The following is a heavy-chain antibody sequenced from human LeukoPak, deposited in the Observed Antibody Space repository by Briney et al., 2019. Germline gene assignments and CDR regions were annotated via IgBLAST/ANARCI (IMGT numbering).Heavy chain of an antibody. Sequence: TTSETLSLTCTVSVGSISSYYGSWIRQPPGKGLEGIGYIYYSGSTNYNPSLKRRVPISVDTSKHQFSLKLSSVPAAATAVSYCAASYSSSWYEYDYWGQGTLVTVSS. CDR2: IYYSGST. D-gene: IGHD6-13*01. V-gene: IGHV4-59*01. CDR3: AASYSSSWYEYDY. J-gene: IGHJ4*02. CDR1: VGSISSYY.